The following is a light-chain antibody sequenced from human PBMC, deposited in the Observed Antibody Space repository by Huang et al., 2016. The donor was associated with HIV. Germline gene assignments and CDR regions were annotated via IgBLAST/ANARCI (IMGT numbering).Light chain of an antibody. V-gene: IGKV3-11*01. Sequence: IVLTQSPGTLSLSPGERATLSCRASQSVGRNVGWYQQKAGQTPRLLIYDASTRATGIPARFSGSGSGTDFTLTISSLEPEDVTVYYCQQRDSFGQGTRLDIK. CDR2: DAS. J-gene: IGKJ5*01. CDR3: QQRDS. CDR1: QSVGRN.